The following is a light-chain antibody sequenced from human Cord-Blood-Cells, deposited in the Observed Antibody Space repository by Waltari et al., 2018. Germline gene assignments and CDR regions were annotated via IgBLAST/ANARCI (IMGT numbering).Light chain of an antibody. CDR1: QSLLHSNGYNY. V-gene: IGKV2-28*01. J-gene: IGKJ1*01. CDR3: MQALQTPPWT. Sequence: DIVMTQSPLSLPVTPGEPASISCRSSQSLLHSNGYNYLDWYLQKPGQSPQLLIYLGXXXXXXXXXXFSGSGSGTDFTLKISRVEAEDVGVYYCMQALQTPPWTFGQGTKVEIK. CDR2: LGX.